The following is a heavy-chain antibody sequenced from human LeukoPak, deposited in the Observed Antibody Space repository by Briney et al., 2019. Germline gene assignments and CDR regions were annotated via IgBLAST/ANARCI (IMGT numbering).Heavy chain of an antibody. CDR1: GYTFTVYY. D-gene: IGHD6-13*01. J-gene: IGHJ4*02. CDR2: INPNSGGT. Sequence: ASVKVSCKSSGYTFTVYYMHLVRQAPGQGLDWMGWINPNSGGTNYAQKFQGRVTMTRDTSISTAYMELSRLRSDDTAVYYCARLYSSSSGGNWGQGTLVTVSS. V-gene: IGHV1-2*02. CDR3: ARLYSSSSGGN.